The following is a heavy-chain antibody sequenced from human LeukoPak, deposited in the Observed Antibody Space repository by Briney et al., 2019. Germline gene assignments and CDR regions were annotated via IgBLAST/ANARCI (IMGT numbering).Heavy chain of an antibody. J-gene: IGHJ2*01. CDR2: IKQDGSEK. Sequence: GGSLRLSCAASGFTFSSYWMNWVRQTPGKGLEWVANIKQDGSEKYYVDFVKGRFTISRDNAKNSLYLQMNSLRAEDTAVYYCARDRPSYGGNLYWYFDLWGRGTLVTVSS. D-gene: IGHD4-23*01. CDR1: GFTFSSYW. CDR3: ARDRPSYGGNLYWYFDL. V-gene: IGHV3-7*01.